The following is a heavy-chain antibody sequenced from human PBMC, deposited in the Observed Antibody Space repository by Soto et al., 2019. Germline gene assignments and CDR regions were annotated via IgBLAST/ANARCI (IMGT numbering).Heavy chain of an antibody. CDR1: GYTFTSYD. Sequence: QVQLVQSGAEMKKPGASVKVSCKASGYTFTSYDINWVRQAAGQGPEWMGSVTPRNGDTAFAQKYQGRLTVTSNTSMSTVYMELSSLRSDDTAVYYCARGGSYWARSNYFDYWGQGTLVTVSS. V-gene: IGHV1-8*02. D-gene: IGHD2-8*02. CDR2: VTPRNGDT. CDR3: ARGGSYWARSNYFDY. J-gene: IGHJ4*02.